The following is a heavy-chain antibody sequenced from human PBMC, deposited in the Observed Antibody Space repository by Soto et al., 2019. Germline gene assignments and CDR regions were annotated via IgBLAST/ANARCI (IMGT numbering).Heavy chain of an antibody. J-gene: IGHJ4*02. CDR2: ISYDGSNK. D-gene: IGHD3-22*01. CDR1: GFTFSSYG. Sequence: SLRLSCAASGFTFSSYGMHWVRQAPGKGLEWVAVISYDGSNKYYADSVKGRFTISRDNSKNTLYLQMNSLRAEDTAVYYCAKDLYYYDSSGYGAGDYWGQGTLVTVSS. V-gene: IGHV3-30*18. CDR3: AKDLYYYDSSGYGAGDY.